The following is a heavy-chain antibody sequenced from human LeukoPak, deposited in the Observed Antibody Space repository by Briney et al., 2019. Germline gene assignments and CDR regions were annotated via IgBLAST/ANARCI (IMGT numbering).Heavy chain of an antibody. Sequence: PSETLSLTCTVSGGSMSSYYWSWIRQPPGKGLEWIGYIYYSGSTKYNPSLKSRVTISVDTSKNQFYLKLCSVTAADTAVYYCARSQCDILTGYFGGVWFDPWGQGTLVTVSS. J-gene: IGHJ5*02. D-gene: IGHD3-9*01. V-gene: IGHV4-59*01. CDR1: GGSMSSYY. CDR2: IYYSGST. CDR3: ARSQCDILTGYFGGVWFDP.